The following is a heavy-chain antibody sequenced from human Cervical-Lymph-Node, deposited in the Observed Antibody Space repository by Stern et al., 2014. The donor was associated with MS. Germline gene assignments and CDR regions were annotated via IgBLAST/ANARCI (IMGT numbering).Heavy chain of an antibody. CDR1: GFTFSRYG. Sequence: VQLVESGGGVVQPGRSLRLPCTVSGFTFSRYGMHWVRQAPGKGLEWGSVISYDGSDTYYAESVKGRFTISRDNSKNTLYLEMRSLRPEDTAVYYCVKRGITEVRGVRLGDYWGPGTLVIVSS. J-gene: IGHJ4*02. CDR3: VKRGITEVRGVRLGDY. V-gene: IGHV3-30*18. CDR2: ISYDGSDT. D-gene: IGHD3-10*01.